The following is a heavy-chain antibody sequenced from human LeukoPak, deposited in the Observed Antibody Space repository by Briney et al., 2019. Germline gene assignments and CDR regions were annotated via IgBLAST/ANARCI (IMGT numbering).Heavy chain of an antibody. D-gene: IGHD6-13*01. J-gene: IGHJ4*02. CDR3: AKARHSSSWYVTFDY. CDR2: INSDGSST. CDR1: GFTFSSYW. Sequence: GGFLRLSCAASGFTFSSYWMHWVRQAPGKGLVWVSRINSDGSSTSYADSVKGRFTISRDNAKNTLYLQMNSLRAEDTAVYYCAKARHSSSWYVTFDYWGQGTLVTVSS. V-gene: IGHV3-74*01.